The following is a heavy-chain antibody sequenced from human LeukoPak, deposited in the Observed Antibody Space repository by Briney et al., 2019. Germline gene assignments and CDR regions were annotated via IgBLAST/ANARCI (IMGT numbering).Heavy chain of an antibody. Sequence: GASVKVSCKASGYTFTSYAISWVRQAPGQGLEWMGRIIPIPGIANYAQKFQGRVTITADKSTSAAYMELSSLRSEDTAVYYCARGIKRIPDAFDIWGQGTMVTVSS. V-gene: IGHV1-69*04. CDR3: ARGIKRIPDAFDI. J-gene: IGHJ3*02. CDR1: GYTFTSYA. CDR2: IIPIPGIA. D-gene: IGHD2-15*01.